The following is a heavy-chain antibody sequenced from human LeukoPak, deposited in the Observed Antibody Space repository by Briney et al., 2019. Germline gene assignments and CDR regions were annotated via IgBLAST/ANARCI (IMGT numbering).Heavy chain of an antibody. CDR3: ARGGNRFGGFYYDY. J-gene: IGHJ4*02. Sequence: SETLPLTCTVSADSLSSGGHYWAWIRQPPGKGLESIGFIHHSGRSRHNPSLKDRVAISVDASRKQFALRLSSVTAADTAIYYWARGGNRFGGFYYDYWGQGIQVIVSS. CDR1: ADSLSSGGHY. CDR2: IHHSGRS. D-gene: IGHD3-10*01. V-gene: IGHV4-31*03.